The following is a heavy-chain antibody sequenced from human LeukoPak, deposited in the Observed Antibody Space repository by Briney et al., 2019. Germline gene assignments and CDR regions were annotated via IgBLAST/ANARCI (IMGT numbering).Heavy chain of an antibody. CDR2: IYTGGST. CDR1: RLIVSPNY. Sequence: AGGSLRLSCAPSRLIVSPNYIDWVRQAPGKGLEWVSAIYTGGSTYCADSVKGRFTISRDNSKNTLYLQMNSLRAEDTAVYYCARGCGRSQVFGYHYALDVWGQGTTVTVSS. V-gene: IGHV3-53*01. CDR3: ARGCGRSQVFGYHYALDV. D-gene: IGHD3-16*01. J-gene: IGHJ6*02.